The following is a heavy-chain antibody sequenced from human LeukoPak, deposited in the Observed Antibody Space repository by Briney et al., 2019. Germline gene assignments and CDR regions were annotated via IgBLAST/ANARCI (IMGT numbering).Heavy chain of an antibody. Sequence: SETLSLTCTVSVGSISSGSYYWSWIRQHPGKGLEWIGYVYYSRSTYYNPSLKSRVTISVDTSKNQFSLKLSSVTAADTAVYYCAGEAVGATHAFDIWGQGTMVTVSS. J-gene: IGHJ3*02. CDR1: VGSISSGSYY. CDR2: VYYSRST. CDR3: AGEAVGATHAFDI. D-gene: IGHD1-26*01. V-gene: IGHV4-31*03.